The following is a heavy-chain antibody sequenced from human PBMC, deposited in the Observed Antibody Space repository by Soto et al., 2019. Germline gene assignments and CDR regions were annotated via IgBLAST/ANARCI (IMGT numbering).Heavy chain of an antibody. CDR1: GGSISGHY. D-gene: IGHD6-19*01. CDR2: IFYSGVT. J-gene: IGHJ4*02. CDR3: ARVGSSGWSPDY. V-gene: IGHV4-59*11. Sequence: SETLSLTCTVSGGSISGHYWTWIRQPPGKELEWIGYIFYSGVTNYNPSLKSRVTLSVDTSKNQFSLRLRSVTAEDTALYYCARVGSSGWSPDYWGRGTLVTVS.